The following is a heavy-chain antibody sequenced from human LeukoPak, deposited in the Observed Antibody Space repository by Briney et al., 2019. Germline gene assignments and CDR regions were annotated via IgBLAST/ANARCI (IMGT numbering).Heavy chain of an antibody. J-gene: IGHJ4*02. CDR2: INPNSGGT. D-gene: IGHD2-15*01. V-gene: IGHV1-2*02. CDR3: AREGPDIVVVVAAPGDY. Sequence: GASVKVSCKASGYTFTGYYMHWVRQAPGQGLEWMGWINPNSGGTNYAQKFQGRVTMTRDTSISTAYMELSRLRSDDTAVYYCAREGPDIVVVVAAPGDYWGQGTLVTVSS. CDR1: GYTFTGYY.